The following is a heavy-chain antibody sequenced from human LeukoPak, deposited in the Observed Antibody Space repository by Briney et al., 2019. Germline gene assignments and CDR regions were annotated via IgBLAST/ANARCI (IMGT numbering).Heavy chain of an antibody. Sequence: GGSLRLSCAASGFTFSNFGMSWVRQAPGKGLEWVSVISGSGGSTYYADSVKGRFTISRDNSKNTLNLQMNSLRAEDTAVYYCAGASGSFPNFDYWGQGTLVTVSS. V-gene: IGHV3-23*01. CDR1: GFTFSNFG. D-gene: IGHD1-26*01. CDR3: AGASGSFPNFDY. J-gene: IGHJ4*02. CDR2: ISGSGGST.